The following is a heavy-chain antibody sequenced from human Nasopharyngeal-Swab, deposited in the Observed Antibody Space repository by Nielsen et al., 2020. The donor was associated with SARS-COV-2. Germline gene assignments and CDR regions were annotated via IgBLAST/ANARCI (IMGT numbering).Heavy chain of an antibody. CDR2: IYYSGST. Sequence: SETLSLTCTVSGGSISSYYWSWIRQPPGKGLEWIGYIYYSGSTNYNPSLKSRVTISVDTSKNQFSLKLSSVTAADTAVYYCARAGISGSQGDQFYYDFWSGYYLQAFDIWGQGTMVTVSS. J-gene: IGHJ3*02. V-gene: IGHV4-59*08. D-gene: IGHD3-3*01. CDR3: ARAGISGSQGDQFYYDFWSGYYLQAFDI. CDR1: GGSISSYY.